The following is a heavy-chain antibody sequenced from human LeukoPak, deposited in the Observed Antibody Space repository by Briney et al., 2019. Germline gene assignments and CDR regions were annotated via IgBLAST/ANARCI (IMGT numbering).Heavy chain of an antibody. CDR3: ARTGSYRTFDY. D-gene: IGHD1-26*01. Sequence: GGSLRLSCEASGFTFKYYGMHWVRQAPGKGLEWVAFIRFDSTNYYYADSVKGRFNISRDNAKNSLHLQMNSLRAEDTAVYYCARTGSYRTFDYWGQGTLVTVSS. CDR1: GFTFKYYG. CDR2: IRFDSTNY. J-gene: IGHJ4*02. V-gene: IGHV3-30*02.